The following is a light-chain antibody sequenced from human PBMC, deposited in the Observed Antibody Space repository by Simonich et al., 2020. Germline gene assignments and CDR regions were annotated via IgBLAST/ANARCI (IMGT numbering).Light chain of an antibody. CDR3: SSYTSSSTLV. V-gene: IGLV2-14*01. CDR1: RRDVGGYNY. Sequence: QSALTQPASVSGSPGQSITISCTGTRRDVGGYNYVSWYQQHPGKAPKLRIYDVSKRPSGVSNRFSGSKSGNTASLTISGLQAEDEADYYCSSYTSSSTLVFGGGTKLTVL. CDR2: DVS. J-gene: IGLJ2*01.